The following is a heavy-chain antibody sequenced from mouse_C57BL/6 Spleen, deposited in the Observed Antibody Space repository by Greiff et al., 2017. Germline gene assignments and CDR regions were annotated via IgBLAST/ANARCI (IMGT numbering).Heavy chain of an antibody. J-gene: IGHJ1*03. Sequence: VQLQQSGPELVKPGASVKMSCKASGYTFTDYNMHWVKQSHGKSLEWIGYINPNNGGTSYNQKFKGKATLTVNKSSSTAYMELRSLTSEDSAVYYCARYYYGNSGYFDVWGTGTMVTVSS. CDR2: INPNNGGT. V-gene: IGHV1-22*01. D-gene: IGHD2-1*01. CDR1: GYTFTDYN. CDR3: ARYYYGNSGYFDV.